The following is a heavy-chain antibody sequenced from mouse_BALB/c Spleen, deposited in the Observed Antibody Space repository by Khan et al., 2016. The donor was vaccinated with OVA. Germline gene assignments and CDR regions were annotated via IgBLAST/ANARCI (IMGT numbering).Heavy chain of an antibody. D-gene: IGHD1-1*01. CDR2: IKYSGST. Sequence: EVQLQEAGPGLVKPAQSLSLTCTVTGYSITSEYAWNWIRQFPGNKLEWMGYIKYSGSTSYNPSLKSRSSITRDTAKNQFFLQLNSVTTEDTATYYCARSGTITTVVATDFDYWGQGTTLTVSS. V-gene: IGHV3-2*02. J-gene: IGHJ2*01. CDR3: ARSGTITTVVATDFDY. CDR1: GYSITSEYA.